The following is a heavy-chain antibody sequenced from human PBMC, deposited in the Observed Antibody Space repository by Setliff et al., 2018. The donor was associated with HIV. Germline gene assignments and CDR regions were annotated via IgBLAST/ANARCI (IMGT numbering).Heavy chain of an antibody. CDR1: GLTFEYHA. CDR2: ISGSGDRT. D-gene: IGHD2-15*01. V-gene: IGHV3-23*01. Sequence: QTGGSLRLSCAAPGLTFEYHAMTWVRQAPGKGLEWVSGISGSGDRTYYAPAVRGRFTISRDNVKNILYLQMNGLRVEDTAVYYCAKDGISGGAYPPYYFDCWGHGTLVTVSS. J-gene: IGHJ4*01. CDR3: AKDGISGGAYPPYYFDC.